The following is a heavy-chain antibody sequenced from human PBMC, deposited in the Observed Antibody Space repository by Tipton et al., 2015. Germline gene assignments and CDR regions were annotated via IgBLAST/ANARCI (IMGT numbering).Heavy chain of an antibody. Sequence: PGLVKPSENLSLTCTVSGGPVTSGSYYWTWIRQPPGKGLQWVGNVFHTGATSYNSSLKSRLTFSIDTSKNQVSLRLSSVTAADTAVYYCAAFCYGGNCPDYWGQGTLVIVSA. D-gene: IGHD2-15*01. CDR1: GGPVTSGSYY. CDR2: VFHTGAT. J-gene: IGHJ4*02. CDR3: AAFCYGGNCPDY. V-gene: IGHV4-61*01.